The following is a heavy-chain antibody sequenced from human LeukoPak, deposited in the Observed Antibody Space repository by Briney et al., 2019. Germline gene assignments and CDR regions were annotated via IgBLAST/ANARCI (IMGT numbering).Heavy chain of an antibody. CDR3: AKDHYYDSSGYSDY. CDR1: GFTFSSYG. Sequence: EPGGSLRLSCAASGFTFSSYGTSWVRQAPGKGLEWVSAISGSGGSTYYADSVKGRFTISRDNSKNTLYPQMNSLRAEDTAVYYCAKDHYYDSSGYSDYWGQGTLVTVSS. CDR2: ISGSGGST. J-gene: IGHJ4*02. V-gene: IGHV3-23*01. D-gene: IGHD3-22*01.